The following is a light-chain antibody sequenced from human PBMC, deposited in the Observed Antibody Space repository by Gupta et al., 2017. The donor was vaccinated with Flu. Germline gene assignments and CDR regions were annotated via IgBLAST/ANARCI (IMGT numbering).Light chain of an antibody. CDR2: GVT. CDR1: STDVGHYDY. CDR3: CSYAGTFTFV. J-gene: IGLJ3*02. Sequence: TSTDVGHYDYGSWYQQHPGKAPKLMLYGVTTRPSGVPDRFSGSKSGNTASLAISGLQAEDEANYYCCSYAGTFTFVFGGGTKLTVL. V-gene: IGLV2-11*03.